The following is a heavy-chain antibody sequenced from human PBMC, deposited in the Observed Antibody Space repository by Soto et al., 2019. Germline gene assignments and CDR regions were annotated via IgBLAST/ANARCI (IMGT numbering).Heavy chain of an antibody. CDR1: GGSVSGHY. CDR2: MFYSGSGGI. D-gene: IGHD3-10*01. CDR3: ARHRRDYPFDI. V-gene: IGHV4-59*08. J-gene: IGHJ3*02. Sequence: SETLSLTCSVSGGSVSGHYWAWIRQSPGQGLEWLAHMFYSGSGGIKTNPSLKSRVGISADKSISTAYLQWSSLEASDTAMYYCARHRRDYPFDIWGQGTMVTVSS.